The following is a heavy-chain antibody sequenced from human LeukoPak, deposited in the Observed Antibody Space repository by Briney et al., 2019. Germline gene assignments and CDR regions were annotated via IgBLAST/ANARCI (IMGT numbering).Heavy chain of an antibody. J-gene: IGHJ4*02. CDR2: ISWNSGSI. V-gene: IGHV3-9*01. CDR1: GFTFDDYA. D-gene: IGHD6-13*01. CDR3: TREGILAGVDY. Sequence: GRSLRLSCTASGFTFDDYAMHWVRQAPGKGLEWVSGISWNSGSIGYADSVKGRFTISRDNAKNSMSLQMNSLRAEDTAVYYCTREGILAGVDYWGQGTLVTVSS.